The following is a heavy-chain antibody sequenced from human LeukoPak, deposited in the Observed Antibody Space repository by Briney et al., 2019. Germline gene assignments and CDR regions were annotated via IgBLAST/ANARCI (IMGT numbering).Heavy chain of an antibody. Sequence: GGSLRLSCAASGFTFSSYAMHWVRHAPGKGLEYVSAISSNGGGTYYANSVKGRFTISRDNSKNTLYLQMGSLRAEDMAVYYCASGYDFWSGYPSFDYWGQGTLVTVSS. CDR3: ASGYDFWSGYPSFDY. V-gene: IGHV3-64*01. D-gene: IGHD3-3*01. CDR2: ISSNGGGT. CDR1: GFTFSSYA. J-gene: IGHJ4*02.